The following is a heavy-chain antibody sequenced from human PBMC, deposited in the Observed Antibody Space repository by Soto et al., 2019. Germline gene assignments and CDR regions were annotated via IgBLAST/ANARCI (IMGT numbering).Heavy chain of an antibody. V-gene: IGHV3-48*02. D-gene: IGHD3-22*01. CDR2: ISSSSDTI. J-gene: IGHJ4*02. Sequence: EVQLVESGGGLVQPGGSLRLSCAASGFTFSTYSMNWVRQAPGKGLEWVSYISSSSDTIYYADSVKGRFTISRDNAKNSLYLQMNSLRDEDTAVYFCARVRSHDSRAYPYDYWGQGTLVTVSS. CDR1: GFTFSTYS. CDR3: ARVRSHDSRAYPYDY.